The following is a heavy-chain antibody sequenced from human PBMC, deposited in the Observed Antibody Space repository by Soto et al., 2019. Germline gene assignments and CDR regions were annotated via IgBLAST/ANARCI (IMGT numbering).Heavy chain of an antibody. CDR2: ISYDGSNK. Sequence: QVQLVESGGGVVQPGRSLRLSCAASGFTFSSYAMHWVRQAPGKGLEWVAVISYDGSNKYYADSVKGRFTISRDSSKNTLYLQMNRLGGEDTAVYYCGRDVDIVLVPGAIPYYYYGMDVWGQGTTVTVSS. V-gene: IGHV3-30-3*01. CDR3: GRDVDIVLVPGAIPYYYYGMDV. D-gene: IGHD2-2*01. J-gene: IGHJ6*02. CDR1: GFTFSSYA.